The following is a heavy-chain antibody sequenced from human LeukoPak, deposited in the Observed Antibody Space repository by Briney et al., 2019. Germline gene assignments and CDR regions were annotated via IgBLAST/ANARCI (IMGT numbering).Heavy chain of an antibody. D-gene: IGHD2-15*01. J-gene: IGHJ4*02. CDR1: GFTFSSYA. CDR2: ISGSGGST. Sequence: GGSLRLSCAASGFTFSSYAMSWVRQAPGKGLEWVSAISGSGGSTYYADSVKGRFTISRDNSKNTLYLQMNSLRAEDTAVYYCAKDREDIVVVVAANTDFDYWGQGTLVTVSS. V-gene: IGHV3-23*01. CDR3: AKDREDIVVVVAANTDFDY.